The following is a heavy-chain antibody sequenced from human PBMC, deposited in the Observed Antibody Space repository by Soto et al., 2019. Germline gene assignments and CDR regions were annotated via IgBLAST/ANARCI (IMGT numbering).Heavy chain of an antibody. CDR2: MNPNSGNT. J-gene: IGHJ6*02. CDR1: GYTFTSYG. D-gene: IGHD3-22*01. V-gene: IGHV1-8*02. Sequence: QVQLVQSGAEVKKPGASVKVSCKASGYTFTSYGISWVRQAPGQGLEWMGWMNPNSGNTGYAQKFQGRVTMTRNTSISTAYMELSSLRSEDTAVYYCARYPPPYYYDSSGYNYYYYGMDVWGQGTTVTVSS. CDR3: ARYPPPYYYDSSGYNYYYYGMDV.